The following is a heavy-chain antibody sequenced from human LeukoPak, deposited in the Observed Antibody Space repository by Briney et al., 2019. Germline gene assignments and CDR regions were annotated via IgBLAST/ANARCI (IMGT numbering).Heavy chain of an antibody. J-gene: IGHJ4*02. CDR2: ISGSGGST. CDR1: GFTFSSYA. CDR3: AKRLSEATLGQSIDY. Sequence: GGSLRLSCAASGFTFSSYAMSWVRQAPGKGLEWVSAISGSGGSTYYADSVKGRFTISRDNSKNTLYLQMNSLRAEDTAVYYCAKRLSEATLGQSIDYWGQGTLVTVSS. D-gene: IGHD1-26*01. V-gene: IGHV3-23*01.